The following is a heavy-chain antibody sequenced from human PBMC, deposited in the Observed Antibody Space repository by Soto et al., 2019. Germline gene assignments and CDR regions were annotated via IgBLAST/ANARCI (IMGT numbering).Heavy chain of an antibody. J-gene: IGHJ5*02. CDR3: ARGLSSSSANWFDP. Sequence: SETLSLTCTVSGGSISSYYWSWIRQPPGKGLEWIGYIYYSGSTNYNPSLKSRVTISVDTSKNQFSLKLSSVTAADTAVYYCARGLSSSSANWFDPWGQGTLVTVSS. CDR1: GGSISSYY. D-gene: IGHD6-6*01. CDR2: IYYSGST. V-gene: IGHV4-59*01.